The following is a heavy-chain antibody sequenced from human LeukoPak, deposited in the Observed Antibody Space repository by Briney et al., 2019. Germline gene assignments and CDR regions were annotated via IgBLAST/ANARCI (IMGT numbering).Heavy chain of an antibody. CDR2: IYYHENA. V-gene: IGHV4-39*07. D-gene: IGHD6-13*01. CDR1: GGSISSSSDY. CDR3: AREMWSAAATTYDWFDP. Sequence: SETLSLTCTVSGGSISSSSDYWGWIRQAPGKGLEWIGSIYYHENAYYNSSLKSRVTMSVDTSSNQFSLKLSSVTAADTAVYYCAREMWSAAATTYDWFDPWGQGTLVTVSS. J-gene: IGHJ5*02.